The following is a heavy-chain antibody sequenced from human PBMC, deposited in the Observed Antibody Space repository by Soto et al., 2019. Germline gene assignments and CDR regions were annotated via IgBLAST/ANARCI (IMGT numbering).Heavy chain of an antibody. CDR1: GGTFSSHA. D-gene: IGHD3-16*01. Sequence: ASVKVSCKASGGTFSSHAISWVRQAPGQGLEWMGGIIPFFKATNYAQKFQGRVTITADDSTSTAYMDLYSLRSGDTAVYYCARDVPLNYYDGTFSYYAMDVWGQGTTVTVSS. CDR2: IIPFFKAT. CDR3: ARDVPLNYYDGTFSYYAMDV. V-gene: IGHV1-69*13. J-gene: IGHJ6*02.